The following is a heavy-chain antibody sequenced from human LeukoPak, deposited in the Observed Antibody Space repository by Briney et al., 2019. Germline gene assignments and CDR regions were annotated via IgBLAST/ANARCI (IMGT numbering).Heavy chain of an antibody. V-gene: IGHV4-34*01. Sequence: SETLSLTCAVYGGSFSGYYWSWIRQPPGKGLEWIGEINHSGSTNYNPSLKSRVTISVYTSKNQFSLKLSSVTAADTAVYYCAAYSYGYLYYFDYWGQGTLVTVSS. D-gene: IGHD5-18*01. CDR2: INHSGST. CDR3: AAYSYGYLYYFDY. J-gene: IGHJ4*02. CDR1: GGSFSGYY.